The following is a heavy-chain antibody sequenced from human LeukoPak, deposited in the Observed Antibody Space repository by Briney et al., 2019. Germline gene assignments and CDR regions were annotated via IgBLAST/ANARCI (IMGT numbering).Heavy chain of an antibody. CDR2: THYSGST. J-gene: IGHJ2*01. CDR3: GRRTFYDTLTGYKYWYFDL. CDR1: GGSISSYY. V-gene: IGHV4-59*01. Sequence: SETLSLTCTVSGGSISSYYWSWIRQPPGKRLEWIGYTHYSGSTDKNPSLWSRVTISVDTSKNQISLKLSSVTAADMAVYYCGRRTFYDTLTGYKYWYFDLWGRGTLVTVSS. D-gene: IGHD3-9*01.